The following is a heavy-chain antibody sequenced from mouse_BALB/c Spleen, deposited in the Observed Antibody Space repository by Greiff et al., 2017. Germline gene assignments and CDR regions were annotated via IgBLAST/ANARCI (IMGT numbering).Heavy chain of an antibody. V-gene: IGHV3-2*02. D-gene: IGHD2-10*02. CDR1: GYSITSDYA. Sequence: EVQLVESGPGLVKPSQSLSLTCTVTGYSITSDYAWNWIRQFPGNKLEWMGYISYSGSTSYNPSLKSRISITRDTSKNQFFLQLNSVTTEDTATYYCATYGPYYFDYWGQGTTLTVSS. CDR2: ISYSGST. CDR3: ATYGPYYFDY. J-gene: IGHJ2*01.